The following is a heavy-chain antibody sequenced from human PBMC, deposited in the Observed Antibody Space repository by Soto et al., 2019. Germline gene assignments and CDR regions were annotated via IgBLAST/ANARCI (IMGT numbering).Heavy chain of an antibody. J-gene: IGHJ4*02. CDR3: ARENVLSYVDTAMVDYFDY. CDR1: GYTFNTYN. V-gene: IGHV1-18*01. D-gene: IGHD5-18*01. CDR2: ISGYNGDT. Sequence: QVQLVQSGAEVKKPGASVKVSCKASGYTFNTYNISWVRQAPGQGLEWMGWISGYNGDTHYAQKFQGRVTMTTDTSTSTAYMELRSLRSDDTAMYYCARENVLSYVDTAMVDYFDYWGQGTLVTVSS.